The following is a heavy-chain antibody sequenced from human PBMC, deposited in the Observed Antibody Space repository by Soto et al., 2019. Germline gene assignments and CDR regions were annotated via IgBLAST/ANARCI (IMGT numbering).Heavy chain of an antibody. CDR3: ARGYYSSGWYIEDNWFDP. J-gene: IGHJ5*02. CDR2: MNPNSGNT. D-gene: IGHD6-19*01. V-gene: IGHV1-8*01. Sequence: ASVKVSCKASGYTFTSYDINWVRQATGQGLEWMGWMNPNSGNTGYAQKFQGRVTMTRNTSISTAYMELSSLRSEDTAVYYCARGYYSSGWYIEDNWFDPWGQGTLVTVS. CDR1: GYTFTSYD.